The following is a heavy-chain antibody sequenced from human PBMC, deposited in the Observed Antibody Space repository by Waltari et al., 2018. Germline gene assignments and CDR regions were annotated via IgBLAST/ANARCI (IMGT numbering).Heavy chain of an antibody. J-gene: IGHJ5*01. CDR1: GFIFSNYA. CDR2: ISRSGGST. Sequence: EVQLLESGGGLVQPGGSLRLSCAASGFIFSNYAMSWVRQAPGKGLEWVSVISRSGGSTYHADSVKGRFSISRDNSRNRLYLELKYLRADDTAMYFCAKDREGPLRWFDWMLLLDSWGQGTLVTVSS. D-gene: IGHD3-9*01. CDR3: AKDREGPLRWFDWMLLLDS. V-gene: IGHV3-23*01.